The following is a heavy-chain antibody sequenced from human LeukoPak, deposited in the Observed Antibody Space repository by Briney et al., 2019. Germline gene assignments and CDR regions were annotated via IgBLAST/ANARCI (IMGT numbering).Heavy chain of an antibody. CDR3: AREDASSWDY. CDR2: ISTSSSYI. D-gene: IGHD6-13*01. J-gene: IGHJ4*02. V-gene: IGHV3-21*01. CDR1: GFTFSSYG. Sequence: GGSLRLSCAASGFTFSSYGMNWVRQAPGKGLEWVSSISTSSSYIYYADAVKGRFTISRDNAKNSLYLQMNSLRAEDTAVYYCAREDASSWDYWGQGILVTVSS.